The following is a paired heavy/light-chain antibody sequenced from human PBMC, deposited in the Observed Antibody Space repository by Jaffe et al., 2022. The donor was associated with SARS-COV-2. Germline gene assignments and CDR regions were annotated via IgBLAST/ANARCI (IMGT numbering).Light chain of an antibody. V-gene: IGKV6-21*01. CDR2: YAS. CDR3: HQSSSLPWT. J-gene: IGKJ1*01. CDR1: QSIGSS. Sequence: EIVLTQSPDFQSVTPKEKVTITCRASQSIGSSLHWYQQKPDQSPKLLIKYASQSFSGVPSRFSGSGSGTDFTLTINGLEAEDAATYYCHQSSSLPWTFGQGTKVEIK.
Heavy chain of an antibody. CDR2: ISSSGTTI. Sequence: EVQLVESGGGLVQPGGSLRLSCAASGFTFSSYEMNWVRLAPGRGLEWVSYISSSGTTIFYADSVRGRFTISRDNAKKSLYLQMSSLRAEDTALYYCAREYSSSSGRVFDYWGQGTLVTVSS. J-gene: IGHJ4*02. CDR3: AREYSSSSGRVFDY. CDR1: GFTFSSYE. D-gene: IGHD6-6*01. V-gene: IGHV3-48*03.